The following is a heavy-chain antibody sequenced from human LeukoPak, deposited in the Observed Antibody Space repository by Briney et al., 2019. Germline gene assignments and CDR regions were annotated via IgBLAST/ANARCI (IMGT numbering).Heavy chain of an antibody. V-gene: IGHV3-74*01. Sequence: GGSLRLSCAASGFTFSNAWMSWVRQAPGKGLVWVSRIKSDGSSTSYADSVKGRFTVSRDNAENTLYLQMNSLRAEDTAVYYCAREQNYFDYWGQGTLVTVSS. CDR3: AREQNYFDY. CDR1: GFTFSNAW. J-gene: IGHJ4*02. CDR2: IKSDGSST.